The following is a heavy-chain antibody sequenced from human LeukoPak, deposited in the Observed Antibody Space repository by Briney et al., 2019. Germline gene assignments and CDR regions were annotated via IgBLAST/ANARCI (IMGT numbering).Heavy chain of an antibody. CDR1: GFTFSSSA. CDR3: AKSYNGYESKPDY. Sequence: AGGSLRLSCAASGFTFSSSAMSWVRQVPGKGLEWVSGISASGGSTSYADSVRGRFTISRDNSKNTLYVQMNSLRDEDTAVYYCAKSYNGYESKPDYWGQGTLVTVSS. J-gene: IGHJ4*02. D-gene: IGHD5-12*01. V-gene: IGHV3-23*01. CDR2: ISASGGST.